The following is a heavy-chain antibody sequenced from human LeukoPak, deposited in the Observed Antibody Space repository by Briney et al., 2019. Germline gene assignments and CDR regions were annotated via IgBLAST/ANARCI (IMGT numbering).Heavy chain of an antibody. CDR2: IYSGGST. J-gene: IGHJ6*03. CDR3: ARSSGWYHRGPDYYYYYMDV. V-gene: IGHV3-53*01. D-gene: IGHD6-19*01. CDR1: GFTVSSNY. Sequence: EGSLRLSCAASGFTVSSNYMSWVRQAPGKGLEWVSIIYSGGSTFYADSVKSRFTISRDNAKNSLYLQMNSLRAEDTAVYYCARSSGWYHRGPDYYYYYMDVWGKGTTVTVS.